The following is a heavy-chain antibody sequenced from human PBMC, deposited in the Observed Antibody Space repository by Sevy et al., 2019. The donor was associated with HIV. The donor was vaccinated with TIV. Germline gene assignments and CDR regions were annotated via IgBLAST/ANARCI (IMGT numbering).Heavy chain of an antibody. V-gene: IGHV4-59*01. CDR2: IYYSGST. D-gene: IGHD3-16*01. CDR3: ARAGIWGPFDY. Sequence: ETLSLTCTVSGGSISSYYWSWIRQPPGKGLGWIGYIYYSGSTNYNPSLKSRVTISVDTSKNQFSLKLSSVTAADTAVYYCARAGIWGPFDYWGQGTLVTVSS. J-gene: IGHJ4*02. CDR1: GGSISSYY.